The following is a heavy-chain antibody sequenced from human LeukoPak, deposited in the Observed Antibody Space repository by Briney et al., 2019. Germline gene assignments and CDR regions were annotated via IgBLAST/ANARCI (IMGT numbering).Heavy chain of an antibody. D-gene: IGHD4-17*01. Sequence: PGGSLRLSCAASGFTFSSYDMYWVRQTTGKGLEWVSAIRTTGETYYLGSVKGRFTISRENAKNSLYLQMNSLRAEDTAVYYCAREDYGDYLPMVDYWGQGTLVTVSS. CDR3: AREDYGDYLPMVDY. CDR1: GFTFSSYD. V-gene: IGHV3-13*01. CDR2: IRTTGET. J-gene: IGHJ4*02.